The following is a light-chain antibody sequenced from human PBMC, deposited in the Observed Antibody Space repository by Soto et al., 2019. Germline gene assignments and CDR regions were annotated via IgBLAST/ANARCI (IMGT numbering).Light chain of an antibody. CDR2: EVS. J-gene: IGLJ1*01. Sequence: QSVLTQPASVSGSPGQSITISCTGTSSDVGSYNFVSWYQQHPGKAHKLMNYEVSKRPSGVSNRLSGSKSGNTASLSISWLQAEDEADYYCSSYTSSSTLVFGTGTKVTVL. CDR3: SSYTSSSTLV. CDR1: SSDVGSYNF. V-gene: IGLV2-14*02.